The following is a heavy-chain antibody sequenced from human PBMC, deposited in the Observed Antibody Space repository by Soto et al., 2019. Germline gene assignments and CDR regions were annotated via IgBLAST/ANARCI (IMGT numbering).Heavy chain of an antibody. V-gene: IGHV3-74*01. CDR2: INSDGSST. J-gene: IGHJ4*02. CDR1: GFTFSSYW. CDR3: AREACSGGNCFYFGPDY. Sequence: GGSLRLSCAASGFTFSSYWMHWVRQAPGKGLVWVSRINSDGSSTSYADSVKGRFTISRNNAKNTLYLQMNSLRAEDTAVYYCAREACSGGNCFYFGPDYWGQGTLVTISS. D-gene: IGHD2-15*01.